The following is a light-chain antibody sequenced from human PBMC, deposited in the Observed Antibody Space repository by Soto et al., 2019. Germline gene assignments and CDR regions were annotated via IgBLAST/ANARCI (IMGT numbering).Light chain of an antibody. CDR2: GAS. CDR1: RGISNF. Sequence: DTQMTQSPSSLSASVGDRVTITCRASRGISNFLAWYQQKPGKVPELLIYGASTLQSGVPSRFSGTRSGTEFTLTISSLQPEDVATYLCQKYDSSPLTFGGGSKVEFK. CDR3: QKYDSSPLT. J-gene: IGKJ4*01. V-gene: IGKV1-27*01.